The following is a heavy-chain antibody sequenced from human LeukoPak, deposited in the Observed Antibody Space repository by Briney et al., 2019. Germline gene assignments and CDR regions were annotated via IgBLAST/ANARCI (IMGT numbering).Heavy chain of an antibody. CDR2: ISAYNGNT. J-gene: IGHJ6*03. CDR1: GYTLTSYG. Sequence: ASVQVSCKASGYTLTSYGISWVRQAPGQGLEWMGWISAYNGNTNYAQKLQGRVTMTTDTSTSTAYMELRSLRSNDTAVYYCARDLYDILTGYYDYYYYYYMDVWGKGTTVTVSS. D-gene: IGHD3-9*01. CDR3: ARDLYDILTGYYDYYYYYYMDV. V-gene: IGHV1-18*01.